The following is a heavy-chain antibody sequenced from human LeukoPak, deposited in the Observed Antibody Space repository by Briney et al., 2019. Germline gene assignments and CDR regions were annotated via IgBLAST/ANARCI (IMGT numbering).Heavy chain of an antibody. D-gene: IGHD6-13*01. Sequence: WVRRAPGQGFEWMGRTYYRSKWYNDYAVSVKSRITINPDTSKNQFSLQLNSVTPEDTAVYYCARASIAAAGADYWGQGTLVTVSS. J-gene: IGHJ4*02. CDR3: ARASIAAAGADY. V-gene: IGHV6-1*01. CDR2: TYYRSKWYN.